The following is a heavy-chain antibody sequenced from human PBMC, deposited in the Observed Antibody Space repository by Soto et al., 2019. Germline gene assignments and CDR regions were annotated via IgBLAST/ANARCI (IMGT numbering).Heavy chain of an antibody. CDR2: IRSKTYGGTT. V-gene: IGHV3-49*03. CDR1: GFTFADYA. Sequence: PGGSLRLSCSSSGFTFADYALSWFRQAPGRGLEWVGFIRSKTYGGTTEYAASVKGRFTISRDDSKSIAYLQMNSLKTEDTAVYFCSSLRSWKPYYFDNGGQGPLLTVSS. CDR3: SSLRSWKPYYFDN. J-gene: IGHJ4*02. D-gene: IGHD3-10*01.